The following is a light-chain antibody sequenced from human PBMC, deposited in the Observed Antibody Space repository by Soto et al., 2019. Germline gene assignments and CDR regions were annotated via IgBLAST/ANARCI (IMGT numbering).Light chain of an antibody. CDR3: QHYGTSAL. V-gene: IGKV3-20*01. Sequence: EIVLTQSPGTLSLSPGERATLSCRASQSVSSSYLAWYQQKPGQAPRLLIYGASSRATGIPDRFSVSASGTDFTLTISRLEPEDFGVYYCQHYGTSALFGPGTKVDIK. CDR2: GAS. CDR1: QSVSSSY. J-gene: IGKJ3*01.